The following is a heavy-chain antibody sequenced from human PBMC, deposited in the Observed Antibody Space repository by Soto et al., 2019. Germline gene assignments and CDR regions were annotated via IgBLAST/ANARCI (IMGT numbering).Heavy chain of an antibody. J-gene: IGHJ6*02. V-gene: IGHV3-73*02. CDR1: GFTFSGSA. CDR2: IKSKANSYAT. Sequence: EVQLVESGGGLVQPGGSLKLSCAASGFTFSGSAMHWVRQASGKGREWVGRIKSKANSYATAYAASEKGRFTISRDDSKNTAYLQMICLKTEETAVYYCTGQDRKPYYYGMDVWGQGTTVTVSS. CDR3: TGQDRKPYYYGMDV.